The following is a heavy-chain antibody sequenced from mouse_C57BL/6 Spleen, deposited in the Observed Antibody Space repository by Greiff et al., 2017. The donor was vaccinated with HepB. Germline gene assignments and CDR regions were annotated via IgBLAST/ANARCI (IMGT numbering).Heavy chain of an antibody. Sequence: VQLQQSGAELVKPGASVKISCKASGYAFSSYWMNWVKQRPGKGLEWIGQIYPGDGATNYNGKFKGKATLTADKSSSTSYMQLSSLTSEDSAVYFCARPPPNYYAMDYWGQGTSVTVSS. CDR3: ARPPPNYYAMDY. CDR2: IYPGDGAT. J-gene: IGHJ4*01. V-gene: IGHV1-80*01. CDR1: GYAFSSYW.